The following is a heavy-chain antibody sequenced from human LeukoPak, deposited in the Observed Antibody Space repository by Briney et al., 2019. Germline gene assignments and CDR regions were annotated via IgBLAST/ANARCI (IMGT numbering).Heavy chain of an antibody. CDR3: ARRNYFDSSGYTY. CDR1: GGSINSSSYY. Sequence: SETLSLTCTVSGGSINSSSYYWGWIRPPPGKGLEWIGSIYYSGSTYYNPSLKSRVTISVDTSKNQFFLKLTSVAAADTAVYYCARRNYFDSSGYTYWGQGTLVTVSS. D-gene: IGHD3-22*01. CDR2: IYYSGST. J-gene: IGHJ4*02. V-gene: IGHV4-39*01.